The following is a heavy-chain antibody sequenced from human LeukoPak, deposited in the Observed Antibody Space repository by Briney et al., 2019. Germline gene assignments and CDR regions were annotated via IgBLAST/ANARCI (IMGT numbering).Heavy chain of an antibody. D-gene: IGHD3-10*01. CDR2: LSGSGGGT. V-gene: IGHV3-23*01. Sequence: GGSLRLSCAVSGVSLSNYGMSWVRQAPGKGLEWVAGLSGSGGGTNYADSVQGRFTISRDNPKNTLYLQMNSLRAEDTAVYFCAKRGVVIRVFLVGFHKEAYYFDSWGQGALVTVSS. CDR1: GVSLSNYG. J-gene: IGHJ4*02. CDR3: AKRGVVIRVFLVGFHKEAYYFDS.